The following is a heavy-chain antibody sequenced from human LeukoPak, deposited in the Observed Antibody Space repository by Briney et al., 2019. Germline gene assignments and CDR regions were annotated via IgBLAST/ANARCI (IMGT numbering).Heavy chain of an antibody. CDR2: VSGRGGST. J-gene: IGHJ4*02. CDR3: ARYPSYYDSSIYYFDY. Sequence: GGSLRLSCAAAGFTFSSYAMSWVRQPPGKGLEWVSAVSGRGGSTYYADSVKGRYTISRDNSKNTLYLQMNSLRAEDTAVYYCARYPSYYDSSIYYFDYWGQGTLVTVSS. CDR1: GFTFSSYA. V-gene: IGHV3-23*01. D-gene: IGHD3-22*01.